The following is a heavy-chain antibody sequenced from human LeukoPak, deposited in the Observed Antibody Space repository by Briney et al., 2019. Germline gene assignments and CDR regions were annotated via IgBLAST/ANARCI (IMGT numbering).Heavy chain of an antibody. CDR1: GLIFSDYW. CDR3: ARGLSYAVAYGDY. Sequence: GGSLRLSCAPSGLIFSDYWFHWVRQTPGQGLVCVAAINRDGTGTSHADSVRGRFTVSRDNAKNTLYLQLNSLRADDTAVYYCARGLSYAVAYGDYWGQGTLVTVSS. CDR2: INRDGTGT. D-gene: IGHD6-19*01. J-gene: IGHJ4*02. V-gene: IGHV3-74*01.